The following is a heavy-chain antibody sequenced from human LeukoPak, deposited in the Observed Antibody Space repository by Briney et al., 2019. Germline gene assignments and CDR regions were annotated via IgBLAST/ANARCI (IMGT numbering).Heavy chain of an antibody. CDR2: ISASGGNT. J-gene: IGHJ4*02. V-gene: IGHV3-23*01. Sequence: GGSLRLSCAASGFSFGSHWMTWVRQAPGKGLEWVSVISASGGNTYYADSVKGRFTISRDNSKNTLYLQMNSLRAEDTAVYYCAKENHGIVGATTLIDYWGQGTLVTVSS. CDR3: AKENHGIVGATTLIDY. D-gene: IGHD1-26*01. CDR1: GFSFGSHW.